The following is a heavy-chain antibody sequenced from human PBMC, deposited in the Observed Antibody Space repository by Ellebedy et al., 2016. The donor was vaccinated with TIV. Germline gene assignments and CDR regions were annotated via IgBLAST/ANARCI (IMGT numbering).Heavy chain of an antibody. CDR2: IVGSGGSR. CDR1: GFTFTNYG. CDR3: AKDRTPGDGYWVFDF. V-gene: IGHV3-23*01. D-gene: IGHD5-18*01. J-gene: IGHJ4*02. Sequence: PGGSLRLSCAASGFTFTNYGMSWVRQAPGEGLEWVSGIVGSGGSRYADSVKGRFTISRDNSKSTLDLQMSSLRAEDTAVYYCAKDRTPGDGYWVFDFWGQGTLVTVST.